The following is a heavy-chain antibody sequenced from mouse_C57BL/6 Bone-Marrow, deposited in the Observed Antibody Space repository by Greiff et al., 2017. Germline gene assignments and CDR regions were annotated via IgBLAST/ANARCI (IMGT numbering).Heavy chain of an antibody. CDR2: INPYNGGT. J-gene: IGHJ2*01. Sequence: EVQLQQSGPVLVKPGASVKMSCKASGYTFTDYYMNWVKQSHGKSLEWIGVINPYNGGTSYNQKFKGKATLTVDKSSSTAYMELNSLTSEDSAVYYCAREDGNPDYWGQGTTLTVSS. V-gene: IGHV1-19*01. CDR1: GYTFTDYY. D-gene: IGHD2-1*01. CDR3: AREDGNPDY.